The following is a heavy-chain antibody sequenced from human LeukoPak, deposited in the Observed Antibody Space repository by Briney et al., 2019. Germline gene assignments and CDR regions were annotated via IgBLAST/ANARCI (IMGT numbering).Heavy chain of an antibody. CDR3: GRDWKLDY. Sequence: GGSLRLSCAASGFTVSNYAMSWVRQAPGKGLEWVSAISDDGGDTKYAESVKGRFTISRDNSRNRLYLQMNSLRVEDTAIYYCGRDWKLDYWGQGILVTVSS. D-gene: IGHD1-1*01. J-gene: IGHJ4*02. V-gene: IGHV3-23*01. CDR2: ISDDGGDT. CDR1: GFTVSNYA.